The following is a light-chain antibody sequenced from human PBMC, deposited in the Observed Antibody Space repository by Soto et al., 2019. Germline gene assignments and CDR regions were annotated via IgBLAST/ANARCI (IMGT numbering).Light chain of an antibody. CDR2: SND. CDR1: SSNIGSHA. CDR3: ATWDDSPSGVV. Sequence: QSVLTQPPSASGTPGQRVSISCSGRSSNIGSHAVDWYQQLPGTAPKLLIYSNDQRPSGVPDRFSGSKSGTAASLAISGLQSEDEGDYFCATWDDSPSGVVFGGGTKVTAL. J-gene: IGLJ3*02. V-gene: IGLV1-44*01.